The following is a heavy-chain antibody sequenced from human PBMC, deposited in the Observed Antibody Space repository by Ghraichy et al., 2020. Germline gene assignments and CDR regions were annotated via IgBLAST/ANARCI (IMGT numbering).Heavy chain of an antibody. J-gene: IGHJ6*02. CDR1: GFTFSNFA. Sequence: GESLRLSCAGSGFTFSNFAMDWVRQAPGKGLEWVSAISGSGDDTFYADSVKGRFTISRDNSKNRLYLQMNSLRGDDKAVYYCAKDPNVLRLSAWLPPRDSGYYHYGLDVWGQGTTVTVSS. CDR3: AKDPNVLRLSAWLPPRDSGYYHYGLDV. D-gene: IGHD3-3*01. CDR2: ISGSGDDT. V-gene: IGHV3-23*01.